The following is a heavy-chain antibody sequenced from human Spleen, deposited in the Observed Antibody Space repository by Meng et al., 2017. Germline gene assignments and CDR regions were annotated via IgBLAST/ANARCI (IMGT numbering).Heavy chain of an antibody. CDR1: GYAFNYA. D-gene: IGHD5-24*01. V-gene: IGHV1-3*04. Sequence: QVQLVQSGTEVKKPGASVKVSCKASGYAFNYAMHWVRQAPGQRPEWMGWINTHNGNTKYSQKFQDRVTIIRDTSASTAYMEVSSLRSEDTAVYYCARSWITEMANFDYWGQGTLVTVSS. CDR2: INTHNGNT. CDR3: ARSWITEMANFDY. J-gene: IGHJ4*02.